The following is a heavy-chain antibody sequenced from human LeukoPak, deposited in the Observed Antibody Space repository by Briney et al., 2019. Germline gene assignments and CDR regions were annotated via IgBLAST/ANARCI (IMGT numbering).Heavy chain of an antibody. CDR3: ASWNFGCLGGTACHY. D-gene: IGHD3-9*01. Sequence: GASVKVSCKASGYTFTGYYMHWVRQAPGQGLEWMGWINPNSGGTNYAQKFQGRVTMTRDTSISTAYMGLSRLRSDDTAVYYCASWNFGCLGGTACHYWGQGTLVTVSS. V-gene: IGHV1-2*02. J-gene: IGHJ4*02. CDR2: INPNSGGT. CDR1: GYTFTGYY.